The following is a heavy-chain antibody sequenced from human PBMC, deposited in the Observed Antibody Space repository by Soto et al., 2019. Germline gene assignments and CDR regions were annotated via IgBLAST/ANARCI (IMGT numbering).Heavy chain of an antibody. J-gene: IGHJ5*02. Sequence: QVRLQQWGTGLLKSSETLSLTCAVYGGSFSGYYWSWLRQPPGKGLEWIGEINHSGSPNYNPSLKSLVTISVDTSKNQFSLKMTSVTAADTAVYYCATANWSHHYFDPWGQGTLVTVSS. CDR3: ATANWSHHYFDP. CDR2: INHSGSP. CDR1: GGSFSGYY. V-gene: IGHV4-34*01. D-gene: IGHD1-1*01.